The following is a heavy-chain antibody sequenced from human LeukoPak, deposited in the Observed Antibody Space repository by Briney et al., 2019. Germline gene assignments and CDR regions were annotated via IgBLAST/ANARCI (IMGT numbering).Heavy chain of an antibody. CDR1: GFTFSSYA. CDR2: ISGNGYTT. D-gene: IGHD3-9*01. J-gene: IGHJ4*02. CDR3: AKGGILTGYYNVIDFDY. V-gene: IGHV3-23*01. Sequence: GGSLRLSCAASGFTFSSYAMSRVRQAPGKGLEWVSGISGNGYTTYYADSVKGRFTISRDNSQNTLYLQMNGLRADDTAVYYCAKGGILTGYYNVIDFDYWGQGTLVTVSS.